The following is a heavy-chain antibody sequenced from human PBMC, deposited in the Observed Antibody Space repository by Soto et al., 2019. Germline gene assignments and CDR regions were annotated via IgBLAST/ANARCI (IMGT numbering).Heavy chain of an antibody. J-gene: IGHJ2*01. CDR3: ARDGSGFHWYFDV. CDR2: TYYRSKWYN. CDR1: GDSVSSVTAT. V-gene: IGHV6-1*01. Sequence: QVQLQQSGPGLVKPSQTLSLMCDISGDSVSSVTATWSWIRQSPSRGLEWLGRTYYRSKWYNDYAVSVKGRIVITPGTSKTQLSLQLNSVTTEDTATYFCARDGSGFHWYFDVWGRGTLVTVSS. D-gene: IGHD6-19*01.